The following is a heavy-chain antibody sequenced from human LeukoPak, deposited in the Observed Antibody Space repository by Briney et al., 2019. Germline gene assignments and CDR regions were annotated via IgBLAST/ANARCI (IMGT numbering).Heavy chain of an antibody. D-gene: IGHD3-10*01. CDR1: GFTFSSNA. Sequence: GGSLRLSCAASGFTFSSNAMSWVRQAPGKGLEWVSGISGSGSTTYYADSVRGRFTISRDNPKNTLYLQMNSLRPEDTARYYCAKVGSGRGDFDYWGQGTLVTVSS. J-gene: IGHJ4*02. V-gene: IGHV3-23*01. CDR3: AKVGSGRGDFDY. CDR2: ISGSGSTT.